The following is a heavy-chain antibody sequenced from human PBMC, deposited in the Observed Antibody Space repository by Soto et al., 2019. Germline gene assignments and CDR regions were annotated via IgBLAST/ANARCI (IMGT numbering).Heavy chain of an antibody. D-gene: IGHD1-1*01. CDR1: GASISGFY. V-gene: IGHV4-4*07. J-gene: IGHJ5*02. Sequence: SETLSLTCTVSGASISGFYWSWIRKSAGKGLEWIGRIYATGTTDYNPSLKSRVMVSVDTSKKQFSLKLRSVTAADTAVYYCVRDGTKTLRDWFDPWGQGISVTVSS. CDR2: IYATGTT. CDR3: VRDGTKTLRDWFDP.